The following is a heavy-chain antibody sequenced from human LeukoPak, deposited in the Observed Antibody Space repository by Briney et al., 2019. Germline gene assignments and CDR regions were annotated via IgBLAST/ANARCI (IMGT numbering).Heavy chain of an antibody. Sequence: GVSLRLSCAASGFPFSSYSMTWVRQAPGKGLEWVSSISGFGNYIYYADSVKGRFTISRDNAKNSLYLLMNSLRAEDTAVYYCARITYDYDSSGYPEDWGQGTLVTVSS. J-gene: IGHJ4*02. D-gene: IGHD3-22*01. CDR1: GFPFSSYS. CDR2: ISGFGNYI. CDR3: ARITYDYDSSGYPED. V-gene: IGHV3-21*01.